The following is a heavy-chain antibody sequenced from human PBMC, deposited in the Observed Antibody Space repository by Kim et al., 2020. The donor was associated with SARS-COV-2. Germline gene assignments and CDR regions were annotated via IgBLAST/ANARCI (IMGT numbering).Heavy chain of an antibody. J-gene: IGHJ4*02. V-gene: IGHV1-46*01. CDR2: INPRSSSV. Sequence: ASVKVSCKASGYTVTSDYIHWVRQAPGQGLEWMGQINPRSSSVVYSQRFQGRVTMTRDTSTRTVYMELSRLRSEDTAVYYCAREMCSGGSCNYDYWGQGPQVTVSS. CDR3: AREMCSGGSCNYDY. CDR1: GYTVTSDY. D-gene: IGHD2-15*01.